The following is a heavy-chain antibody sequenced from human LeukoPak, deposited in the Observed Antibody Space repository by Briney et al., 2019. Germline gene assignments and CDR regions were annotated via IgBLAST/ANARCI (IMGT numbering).Heavy chain of an antibody. CDR2: INPNSGGT. V-gene: IGHV1-2*02. CDR3: ARALLGWYMDV. J-gene: IGHJ6*03. Sequence: ASVKVSCKASGGTFSSYAISWVRQAPGQGLEWMGWINPNSGGTNYAQKFQGRVTMTRDTSISTAYMELSRLRSDDTAVYYCARALLGWYMDVWGKGTTVTVSS. CDR1: GGTFSSYA.